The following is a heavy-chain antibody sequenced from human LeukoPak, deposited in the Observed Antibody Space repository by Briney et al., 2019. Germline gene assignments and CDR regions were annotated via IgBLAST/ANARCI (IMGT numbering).Heavy chain of an antibody. V-gene: IGHV1-18*01. CDR2: ISAYNGNT. CDR1: GYTFTSYG. Sequence: ASVNVSCKASGYTFTSYGISWVRQAPGQGLEWMGWISAYNGNTNYAQKLQGRVTMTTDTSTSTAYMELRSLRSDDTAVYYCAREENDFWSGLSYYYYYGMDVWGQGTTVTVSS. D-gene: IGHD3-3*01. J-gene: IGHJ6*02. CDR3: AREENDFWSGLSYYYYYGMDV.